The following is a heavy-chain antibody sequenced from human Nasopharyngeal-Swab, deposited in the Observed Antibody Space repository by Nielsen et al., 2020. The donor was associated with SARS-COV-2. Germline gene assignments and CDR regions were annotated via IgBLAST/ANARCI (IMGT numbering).Heavy chain of an antibody. D-gene: IGHD6-19*01. CDR2: ISYDGSNK. J-gene: IGHJ4*02. CDR1: GFTFSSYA. CDR3: ASYAVISSGFVAGLDY. V-gene: IGHV3-30-3*01. Sequence: GESLKISCAASGFTFSSYAMHWVRQAPGKGLEWVAVISYDGSNKYYADSVKGRSTISRDNSKNTLYLQMNSLRAEDTAVYYCASYAVISSGFVAGLDYWGQGTLVTVSS.